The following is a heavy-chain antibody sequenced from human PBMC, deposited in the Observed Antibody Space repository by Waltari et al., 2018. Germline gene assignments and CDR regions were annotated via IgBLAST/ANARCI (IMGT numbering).Heavy chain of an antibody. V-gene: IGHV4-34*01. D-gene: IGHD2-2*02. J-gene: IGHJ4*02. CDR1: GGSFSGYY. Sequence: QEQLQQWGAGLLKPSETLSLTCAVYGGSFSGYYWSWIRQPPGKGLEWIGEINHSGSTNYNPSLKSRVTISVDTSKNQFSLKLSSVTAADTAVYYCARGRAYCSSTSCYNDYWGQGTLVTVSS. CDR3: ARGRAYCSSTSCYNDY. CDR2: INHSGST.